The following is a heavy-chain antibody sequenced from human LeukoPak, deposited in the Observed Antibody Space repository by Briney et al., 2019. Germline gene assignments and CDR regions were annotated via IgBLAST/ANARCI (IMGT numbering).Heavy chain of an antibody. Sequence: ASVNVSCKASGYTFTGYYMHCVRQAPGQGLEWMGWINPNSGGTNYAQKFQGRVTMTWDTSISTAYMELSRLRSDDTAVYYCARDASSWLDYWGQGTLVTVSS. CDR1: GYTFTGYY. D-gene: IGHD6-13*01. CDR3: ARDASSWLDY. CDR2: INPNSGGT. J-gene: IGHJ4*02. V-gene: IGHV1-2*02.